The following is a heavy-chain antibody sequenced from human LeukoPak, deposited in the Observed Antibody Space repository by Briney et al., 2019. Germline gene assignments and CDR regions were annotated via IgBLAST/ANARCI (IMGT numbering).Heavy chain of an antibody. CDR1: GFTFSSYA. Sequence: GSLRLSCAASGFTFSSYAMSWVRQAPGKGLEWVSAISGSGGSTYYADSVKGRFTISRDNSKNTLYLQMNSLRAEDTAVYYCAKVLYYYGSGEDYYGMDVWGQGTTVTVSS. CDR3: AKVLYYYGSGEDYYGMDV. V-gene: IGHV3-23*01. J-gene: IGHJ6*02. CDR2: ISGSGGST. D-gene: IGHD3-10*01.